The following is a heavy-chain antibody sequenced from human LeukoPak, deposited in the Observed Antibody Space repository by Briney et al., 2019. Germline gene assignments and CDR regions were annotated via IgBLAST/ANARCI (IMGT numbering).Heavy chain of an antibody. D-gene: IGHD2-2*02. CDR3: ARDYCSSTSCYILDY. CDR1: GFPFSANG. Sequence: GGPLRLFCQGSGFPFSANGRHGAGKAQARGLEGGAVIWYDGSNKYYADSVKARFTISRDNSKNTLYLQMNSLRAEDTAVYYCARDYCSSTSCYILDYWGQGTLVTVSS. CDR2: IWYDGSNK. J-gene: IGHJ4*02. V-gene: IGHV3-33*01.